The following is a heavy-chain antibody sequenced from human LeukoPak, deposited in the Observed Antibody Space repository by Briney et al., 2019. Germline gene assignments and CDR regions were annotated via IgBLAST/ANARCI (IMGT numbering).Heavy chain of an antibody. D-gene: IGHD3-10*01. CDR2: ISAYNGNT. Sequence: GASVKVSCTASRYTVTSYVLSWVRPAPPQGREGVGWISAYNGNTNYAQKLQGRVTMTTDTSTSTAYMELRSLRSDDTAVYYCARGGSGSYGMDVWGKGTTVTVSS. CDR3: ARGGSGSYGMDV. CDR1: RYTVTSYV. J-gene: IGHJ6*04. V-gene: IGHV1-18*04.